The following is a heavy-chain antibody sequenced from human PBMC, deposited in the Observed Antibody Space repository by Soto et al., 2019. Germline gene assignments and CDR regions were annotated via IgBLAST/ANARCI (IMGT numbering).Heavy chain of an antibody. Sequence: QVQLVQSGAEVKKPGSSVKVSCKASGGTISSYTISWVRQAPGQGLEWMGRIIPILGIANYAQKFQGRVTITADKSTSTAYMELSSLRSEDTAVYYCEREEYYYGSGAFFDYWGQGTLVTVSS. D-gene: IGHD3-10*01. CDR2: IIPILGIA. CDR3: EREEYYYGSGAFFDY. J-gene: IGHJ4*02. V-gene: IGHV1-69*08. CDR1: GGTISSYT.